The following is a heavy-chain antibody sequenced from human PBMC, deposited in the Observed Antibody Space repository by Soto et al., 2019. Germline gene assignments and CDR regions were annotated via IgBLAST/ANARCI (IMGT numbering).Heavy chain of an antibody. V-gene: IGHV3-23*01. J-gene: IGHJ3*02. CDR2: ISGSGSST. Sequence: EVQLLESGGGLVQPGGSLRLSCAASGFTVSNYAMNWVRQAPGKGLEWVSVISGSGSSTYYADSVKGRFSISRDHSKNTLYLQMSSLRADDTVVYYCARRSPSWAFDIWGQGTMVTVSS. CDR1: GFTVSNYA. D-gene: IGHD2-15*01. CDR3: ARRSPSWAFDI.